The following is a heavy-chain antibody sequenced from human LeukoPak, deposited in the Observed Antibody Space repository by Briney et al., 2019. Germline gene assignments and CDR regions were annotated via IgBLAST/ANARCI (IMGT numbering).Heavy chain of an antibody. Sequence: ASVTVSCKVSGYTLSELSMNWVRQAPGKGLEWMGGFDPEDGKIIYAQKFEGRVTMTEDTSTDTVYMELSSLKSEDTAVYYCATVEREYFDTSGYYNYWGQGTLVTVSS. D-gene: IGHD3-22*01. CDR1: GYTLSELS. CDR3: ATVEREYFDTSGYYNY. CDR2: FDPEDGKI. J-gene: IGHJ4*02. V-gene: IGHV1-24*01.